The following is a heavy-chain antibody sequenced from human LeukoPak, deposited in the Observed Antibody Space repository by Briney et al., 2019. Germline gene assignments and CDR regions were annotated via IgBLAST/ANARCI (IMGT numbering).Heavy chain of an antibody. CDR1: GLTVSSDC. D-gene: IGHD6-13*01. Sequence: GGSLRLSCAASGLTVSSDCLTWVRQAPGKGLEWVSIISSGGTTYYADSVRGRFTISRDNSKNTLYLQMNSLRAEDTAVYYCARAPSQQLGPFDIWGQGTVVTVS. J-gene: IGHJ3*02. CDR3: ARAPSQQLGPFDI. CDR2: ISSGGTT. V-gene: IGHV3-53*01.